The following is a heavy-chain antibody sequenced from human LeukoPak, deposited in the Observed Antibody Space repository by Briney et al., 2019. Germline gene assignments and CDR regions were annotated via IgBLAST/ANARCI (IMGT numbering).Heavy chain of an antibody. CDR3: ARAGYCSSTSCPSPYYYYYMDV. J-gene: IGHJ6*03. D-gene: IGHD2-2*01. V-gene: IGHV5-51*01. CDR1: GYSFTNYW. CDR2: IYPGDSDT. Sequence: GESLKISCKGSGYSFTNYWIGWVRQMPGKGLEWMGIIYPGDSDTRYSPSFQGQVTISADKSISTAYLQRSSLKASDSAMYYCARAGYCSSTSCPSPYYYYYMDVWGKGTTVTVSS.